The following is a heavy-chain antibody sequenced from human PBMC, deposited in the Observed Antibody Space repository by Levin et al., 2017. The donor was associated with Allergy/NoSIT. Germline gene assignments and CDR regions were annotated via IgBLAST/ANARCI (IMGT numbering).Heavy chain of an antibody. CDR3: ARDRVVARSGTYYYYGMAG. V-gene: IGHV4-59*01. Sequence: SETLSLTCIVSGGSINNYHWSWIRQPPGKGLEWIGYIYYSGSTNYNPSLKSRVTMSVDTSKNQFSLTLNSVTAADTAVYYCARDRVVARSGTYYYYGMAGWGQGTTVTVSS. CDR1: GGSINNYH. CDR2: IYYSGST. D-gene: IGHD2-15*01. J-gene: IGHJ6*01.